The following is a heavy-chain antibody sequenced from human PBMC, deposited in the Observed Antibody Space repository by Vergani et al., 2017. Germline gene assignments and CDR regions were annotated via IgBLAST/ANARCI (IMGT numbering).Heavy chain of an antibody. D-gene: IGHD3-10*01. CDR2: ISSSSIYI. J-gene: IGHJ5*02. CDR1: GFTFSSYS. CDR3: ARDLSHYYGSGSYDWFDP. Sequence: VQLVESGGGLVKPGGSLRISCAASGFTFSSYSMNWVRQAPGKGLEWVSSISSSSIYIYYADSVKGRFTISRDNAKNSLYLQMNSLRAEDTAVYYCARDLSHYYGSGSYDWFDPWGQGTLVTVSS. V-gene: IGHV3-21*01.